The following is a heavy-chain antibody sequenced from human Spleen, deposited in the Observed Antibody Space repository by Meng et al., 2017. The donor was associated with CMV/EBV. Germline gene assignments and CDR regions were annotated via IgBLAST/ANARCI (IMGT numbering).Heavy chain of an antibody. D-gene: IGHD6-13*01. CDR1: GGTFSSYT. CDR3: ARVPPRFSSSWYGGYFDY. V-gene: IGHV1-18*01. Sequence: ASVKVSCKASGGTFSSYTISWVRQAPGQGLEWMGWISTYNGNTNYTQKVQGRVTLTTDTSASTAYMEMRSLRSDDTAVYYCARVPPRFSSSWYGGYFDYWGQGTLVTVPQ. J-gene: IGHJ4*02. CDR2: ISTYNGNT.